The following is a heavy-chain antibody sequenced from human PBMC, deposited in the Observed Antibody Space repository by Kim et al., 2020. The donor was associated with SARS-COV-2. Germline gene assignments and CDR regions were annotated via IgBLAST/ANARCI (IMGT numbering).Heavy chain of an antibody. CDR2: IKQDGSEK. D-gene: IGHD3-10*01. CDR1: GFTFSSYW. CDR3: ARVFRSVLWFGEHYYFDY. J-gene: IGHJ4*02. Sequence: GGSLRLSCAASGFTFSSYWMSWVRQAPGKGLEWVANIKQDGSEKYYVDSVKGRFTISRDNAKNSLYLQMNSLRAEDTAVYYCARVFRSVLWFGEHYYFDYWGQGTLVTVSS. V-gene: IGHV3-7*01.